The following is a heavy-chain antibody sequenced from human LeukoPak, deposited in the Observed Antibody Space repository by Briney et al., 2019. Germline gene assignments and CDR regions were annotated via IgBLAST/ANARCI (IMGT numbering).Heavy chain of an antibody. CDR3: ANHRTPDRYHWNYFDY. V-gene: IGHV3-23*01. D-gene: IGHD1-20*01. CDR1: GFTFRNSA. J-gene: IGHJ4*02. CDR2: IGGHVHST. Sequence: PGGSLRRSCAASGFTFRNSAMSWVRQAPGTGLEWVSSIGGHVHSTYYADSVIGRFTISRDDSKNTLYLQMNSLRANDTAIYYCANHRTPDRYHWNYFDYWGQGTLVTVSS.